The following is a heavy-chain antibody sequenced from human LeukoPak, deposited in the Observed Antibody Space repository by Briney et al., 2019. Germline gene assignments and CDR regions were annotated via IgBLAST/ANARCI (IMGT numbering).Heavy chain of an antibody. Sequence: ASVKVSCKASGYTFNIYGVNWVRQAPGHGLQWMGWISPYNGHTNYTQNFQGRVTMTTDTSTITAYMELTSLTSDDTAVYYCVRGPGIAVAGIIDYWGQGTLVTVSS. CDR1: GYTFNIYG. CDR2: ISPYNGHT. J-gene: IGHJ4*02. D-gene: IGHD6-19*01. V-gene: IGHV1-18*01. CDR3: VRGPGIAVAGIIDY.